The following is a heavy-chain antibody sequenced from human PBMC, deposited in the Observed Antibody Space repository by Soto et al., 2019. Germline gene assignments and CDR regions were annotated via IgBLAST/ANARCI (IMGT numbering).Heavy chain of an antibody. Sequence: EVHLVESGGGLVQPGGSLRLSCEASGFTFSTFWMHWVRQAPGKGLVWVSRINSDGSSTYYTNFVKGRVTISRDNAKNTLYLQLNSLRPEDTAVYFRARDFAYWGQGTLFTVSS. J-gene: IGHJ4*02. CDR3: ARDFAY. CDR1: GFTFSTFW. V-gene: IGHV3-74*01. CDR2: INSDGSST.